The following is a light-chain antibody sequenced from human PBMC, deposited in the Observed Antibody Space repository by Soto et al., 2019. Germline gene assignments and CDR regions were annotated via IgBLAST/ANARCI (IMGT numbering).Light chain of an antibody. CDR2: GAS. Sequence: EIVMPQSPATLSVSPGERATLSCRASQSVSSNLAWYQQKPGQAPRLLIYGASTRATGIPARFSGSGSGTDFSLTISSLETEDSAVYYCQQRSNWPPYTFGQGTKVDIK. CDR3: QQRSNWPPYT. J-gene: IGKJ2*01. CDR1: QSVSSN. V-gene: IGKV3-15*01.